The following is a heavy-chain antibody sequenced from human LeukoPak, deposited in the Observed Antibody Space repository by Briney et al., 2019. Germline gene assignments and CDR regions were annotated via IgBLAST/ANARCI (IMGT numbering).Heavy chain of an antibody. J-gene: IGHJ4*02. D-gene: IGHD6-6*01. CDR2: IYYSGST. Sequence: PSETLSLTCTVSGGSISSGDYYWRWIRQPPGKGLEWIGYIYYSGSTYYNPSLKSLVTISVDTSKNQFSLKLSSVTAADTAVYYCARVSSSSRFDYWGQGTLVTVSS. CDR1: GGSISSGDYY. CDR3: ARVSSSSRFDY. V-gene: IGHV4-30-4*01.